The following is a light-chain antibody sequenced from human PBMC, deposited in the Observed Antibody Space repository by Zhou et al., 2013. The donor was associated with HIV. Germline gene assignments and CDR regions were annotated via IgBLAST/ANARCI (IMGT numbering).Light chain of an antibody. CDR1: QIISSY. J-gene: IGKJ4*01. V-gene: IGKV1-39*01. CDR3: QQLNSYLLP. CDR2: AAS. Sequence: DIQMTQSPSSLSASVGDRVTITCRASQIISSYLNWYQQKPGKAPKLLIYAASALQSGVPSRFSGSGSGTDFTLTISSLQLEDFATYYCQQLNSYLLPFGGGTKVEIK.